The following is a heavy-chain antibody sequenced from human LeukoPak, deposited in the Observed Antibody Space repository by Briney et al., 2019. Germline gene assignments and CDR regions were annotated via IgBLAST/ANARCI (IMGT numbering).Heavy chain of an antibody. Sequence: GGSLRLSCTASGFSFSSYWTSWVRHAPGKGREWVANIQQDGSEKYYVDSVKGRFTISRDNAKNSLYLQMNSLRAEDTALYYCARYYGGYSHWGQGTLVTVSS. CDR1: GFSFSSYW. D-gene: IGHD4-23*01. CDR2: IQQDGSEK. V-gene: IGHV3-7*02. CDR3: ARYYGGYSH. J-gene: IGHJ4*02.